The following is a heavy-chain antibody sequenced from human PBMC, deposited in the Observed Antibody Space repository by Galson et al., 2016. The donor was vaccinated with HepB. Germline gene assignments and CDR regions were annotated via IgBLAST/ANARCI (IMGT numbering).Heavy chain of an antibody. J-gene: IGHJ2*01. CDR3: ARADTVMGTYWYFDL. D-gene: IGHD5-18*01. CDR2: AGTAGDT. CDR1: GFTFSSYD. V-gene: IGHV3-13*01. Sequence: SLRLSCAASGFTFSSYDMHWVRQPTGKGLEWVSGAGTAGDTYYPGSVKGRFTISSENAKNSLYLQMNSLRAGDTAVYYCARADTVMGTYWYFDLWGRGTLVTVSS.